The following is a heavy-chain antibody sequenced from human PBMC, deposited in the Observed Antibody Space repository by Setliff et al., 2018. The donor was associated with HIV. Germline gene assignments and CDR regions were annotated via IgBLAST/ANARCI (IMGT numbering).Heavy chain of an antibody. D-gene: IGHD3-22*01. CDR2: IYYSGST. V-gene: IGHV4-59*01. CDR3: ARVGGYYDMKPI. CDR1: GGSISSYY. J-gene: IGHJ3*02. Sequence: SETLSLTCTVSGGSISSYYWSWIRQPPGKGLEWIGSIYYSGSTNYNPSLKSRVTISVDTSKNQFSLKLSSVTAADTAVYYCARVGGYYDMKPIWGQGTMVTVSS.